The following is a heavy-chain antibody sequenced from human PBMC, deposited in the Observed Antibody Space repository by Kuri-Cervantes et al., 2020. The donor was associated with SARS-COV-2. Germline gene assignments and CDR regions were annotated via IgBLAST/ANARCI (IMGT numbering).Heavy chain of an antibody. CDR1: GFTFSSHW. CDR3: ARGGQVVPPRAYYYHYYYMDV. V-gene: IGHV3-74*03. Sequence: GESLKISCAASGFTFSSHWMYWVRQVPGKGLVWVSRSNSDGTFTTYADSVEGRFTISRDNVKNSLYLEIHSLRTEDTAVYYCARGGQVVPPRAYYYHYYYMDVWGKGTTVTVSS. CDR2: SNSDGTFT. J-gene: IGHJ6*03. D-gene: IGHD6-6*01.